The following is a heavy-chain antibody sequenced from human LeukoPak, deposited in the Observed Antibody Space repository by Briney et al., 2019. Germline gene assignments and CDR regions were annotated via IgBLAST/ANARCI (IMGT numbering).Heavy chain of an antibody. Sequence: NPSETLSLTCTVSGGSISSGSYYWSWIRQPAGKGLEWIGRIYTSGSTSCNPSLKSRVTISVDTSKNQFSLKLNSVTAADTAVYFCARRTYSAAYWKHFDYWGQGTLVTVSS. V-gene: IGHV4-61*02. J-gene: IGHJ4*02. CDR1: GGSISSGSYY. CDR3: ARRTYSAAYWKHFDY. D-gene: IGHD1-1*01. CDR2: IYTSGST.